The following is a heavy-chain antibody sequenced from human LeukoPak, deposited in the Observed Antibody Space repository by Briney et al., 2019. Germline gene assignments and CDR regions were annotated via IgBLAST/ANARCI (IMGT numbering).Heavy chain of an antibody. CDR2: INHSGST. Sequence: SETLSLTCAVYGGSFSGYYWSWIRQPPGNGLEWIGEINHSGSTNYNPSLKSRVTISVDTSESQFSLKLSSVTAADTAVYYCARGSLFFYYYMDVWGRGTTVTVSS. D-gene: IGHD3-10*01. J-gene: IGHJ6*03. V-gene: IGHV4-34*01. CDR1: GGSFSGYY. CDR3: ARGSLFFYYYMDV.